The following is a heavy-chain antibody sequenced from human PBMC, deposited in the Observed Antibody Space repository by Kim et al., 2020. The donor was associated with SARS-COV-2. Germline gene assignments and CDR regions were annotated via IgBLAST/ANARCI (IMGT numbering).Heavy chain of an antibody. Sequence: SETLSLTCAVYGGSFSGYYWSWIRQPPGKGLEWIGEINHSGSTNYNPSLKSRVTISVDTSKNQFSLKLSSVTAADTAVYYCARGRRSGSGGVQNWGQGTLVTVSS. J-gene: IGHJ4*02. D-gene: IGHD3-3*01. CDR3: ARGRRSGSGGVQN. CDR2: INHSGST. V-gene: IGHV4-34*01. CDR1: GGSFSGYY.